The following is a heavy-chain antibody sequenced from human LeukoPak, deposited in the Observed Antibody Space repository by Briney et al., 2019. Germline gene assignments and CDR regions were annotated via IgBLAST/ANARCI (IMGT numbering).Heavy chain of an antibody. CDR3: AREVGATFDY. V-gene: IGHV3-30-3*01. Sequence: GGSLRLSCAASGFTFSSYAMHWVRQAPGKGLEWVAVISYDGSNKYYADSVKGRFTISRDNSKNTLYLQMNSLRAEDTAVYYCAREVGATFDYWGQGTLVTVSS. J-gene: IGHJ4*02. CDR2: ISYDGSNK. CDR1: GFTFSSYA. D-gene: IGHD1-26*01.